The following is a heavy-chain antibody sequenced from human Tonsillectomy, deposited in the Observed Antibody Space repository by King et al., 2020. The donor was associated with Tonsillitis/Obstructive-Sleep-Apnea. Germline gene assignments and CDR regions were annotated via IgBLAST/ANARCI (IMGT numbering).Heavy chain of an antibody. Sequence: VQLQQSGPGLVKPSQILSLTCAISGDSVSSNSAAWNWIRQSPSRGLEWLGRTYYRSKWYNYYAPSVKSRITINPDTSKNQFSLQMNSVTPEDTAVYYCTIGSTQGYYGTPFDPWGQGTLVTVSS. J-gene: IGHJ5*02. CDR2: TYYRSKWYN. V-gene: IGHV6-1*01. CDR3: TIGSTQGYYGTPFDP. CDR1: GDSVSSNSAA. D-gene: IGHD3-10*01.